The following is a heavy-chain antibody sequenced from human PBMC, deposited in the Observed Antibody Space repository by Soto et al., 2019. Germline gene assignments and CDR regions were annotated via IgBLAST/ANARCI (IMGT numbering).Heavy chain of an antibody. V-gene: IGHV1-18*01. J-gene: IGHJ4*02. Sequence: QVQLVQSGAEVKKPGASVKVSCKASGYTFTSYGISWVRQAPGQGREWMGWISAYNGNTNYAQKLQGIVTMTTDTTTSTAYMELRSLRSDDTAVYYCARARGSPRTERFGRGFGDLDYWGQGTLVTVSS. CDR1: GYTFTSYG. D-gene: IGHD3-10*01. CDR2: ISAYNGNT. CDR3: ARARGSPRTERFGRGFGDLDY.